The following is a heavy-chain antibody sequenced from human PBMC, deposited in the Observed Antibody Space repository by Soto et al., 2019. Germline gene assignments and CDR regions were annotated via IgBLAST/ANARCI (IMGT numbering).Heavy chain of an antibody. CDR2: IIPILGIA. CDR3: ARALDYDFWGGRNWFDP. D-gene: IGHD3-3*01. J-gene: IGHJ5*02. V-gene: IGHV1-69*02. Sequence: SVKVSCKASGGAFSSYTISWVRQAPGQGLEWMGRIIPILGIANYAQKFQGRVTITADKSTSTAYMELSSLRSEDTAVYYCARALDYDFWGGRNWFDPWGQGTLVTVSS. CDR1: GGAFSSYT.